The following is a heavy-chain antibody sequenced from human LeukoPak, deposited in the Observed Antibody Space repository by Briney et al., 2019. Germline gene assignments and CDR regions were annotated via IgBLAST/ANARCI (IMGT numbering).Heavy chain of an antibody. D-gene: IGHD3-10*01. V-gene: IGHV3-7*01. J-gene: IGHJ5*02. CDR1: GFTFRNYW. Sequence: PGGSLRLSCAASGFTFRNYWMTWVRQSPGKGLEWVANIKQDGSETYHVDSVKGRFTISRDNAKDSLYLEMNSLRAEDTAVYYCARGGQAGTGDLWGQGTLVTVSS. CDR2: IKQDGSET. CDR3: ARGGQAGTGDL.